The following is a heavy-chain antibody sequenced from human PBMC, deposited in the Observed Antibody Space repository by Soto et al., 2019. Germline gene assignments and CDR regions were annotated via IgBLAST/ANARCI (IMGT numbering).Heavy chain of an antibody. CDR2: LFGNGGGI. Sequence: GGSLRLSCAASGFTFRTYAMSWVRQAPGKGLEWVSGLFGNGGGISYADSVKGRFTISRDNSNNMLYLQMRSLRVEDTAVYYCAKDRQPDGLWPFDHWGQGTLVNVSS. D-gene: IGHD2-8*01. CDR3: AKDRQPDGLWPFDH. J-gene: IGHJ4*02. CDR1: GFTFRTYA. V-gene: IGHV3-23*01.